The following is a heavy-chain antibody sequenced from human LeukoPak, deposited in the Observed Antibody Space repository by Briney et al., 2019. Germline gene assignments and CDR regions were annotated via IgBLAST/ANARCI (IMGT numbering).Heavy chain of an antibody. CDR2: ISADGTTT. V-gene: IGHV3-74*01. J-gene: IGHJ4*02. CDR1: GFSFSNDW. D-gene: IGHD2-15*01. Sequence: GESLKISCAVSGFSFSNDWMHWVRRAPGKGLLWVSRISADGTTTNYADSVKGRFTISRDNAKNTLYLQMDSLRADDTAVYYCAGTWSFDYWGQGTLVTVSS. CDR3: AGTWSFDY.